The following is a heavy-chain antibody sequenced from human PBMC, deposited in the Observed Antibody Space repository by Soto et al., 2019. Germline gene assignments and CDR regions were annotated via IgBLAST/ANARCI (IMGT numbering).Heavy chain of an antibody. Sequence: ETLSLTCAVSGVSLTSGNWWTWVRQSPQRGLEYIGEIFHDGTANYYPSFERRVAMSVDTSRNQFSLKLTSVTAADTAVYFCARLVYDTRLNYMYFDLWGPGTLVTVSS. J-gene: IGHJ4*02. CDR3: ARLVYDTRLNYMYFDL. CDR1: GVSLTSGNW. D-gene: IGHD3-10*01. CDR2: IFHDGTA. V-gene: IGHV4-4*01.